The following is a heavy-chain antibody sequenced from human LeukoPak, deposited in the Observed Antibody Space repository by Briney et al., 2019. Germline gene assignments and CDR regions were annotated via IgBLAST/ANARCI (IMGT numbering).Heavy chain of an antibody. CDR1: GVSISSYY. CDR2: ISDSGST. J-gene: IGHJ5*01. Sequence: PSETLSLTCTVSGVSISSYYWSWIRQPPGKGLEWIGYISDSGSTKYNPSLKSRVTISLDTSKSQFSLKLSSVTAADAAVYYCARATSSSWYVDWFDSWGQGTLVTVSS. V-gene: IGHV4-59*01. CDR3: ARATSSSWYVDWFDS. D-gene: IGHD6-13*01.